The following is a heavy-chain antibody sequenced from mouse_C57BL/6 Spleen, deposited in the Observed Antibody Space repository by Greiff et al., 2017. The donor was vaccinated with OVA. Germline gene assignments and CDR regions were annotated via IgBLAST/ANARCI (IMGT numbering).Heavy chain of an antibody. Sequence: EVKLQESGPELVKPGASVKISCKASGYSFTDYNMNWVKQSTGKSLAWIGVINPNYGTTSYNQKFKGKATLTVDQSSSTAYMQLNSLTSEDSAVYYCARYLTTAYYFDYWGQGTTLTVSS. CDR3: ARYLTTAYYFDY. CDR1: GYSFTDYN. CDR2: INPNYGTT. J-gene: IGHJ2*01. D-gene: IGHD1-2*01. V-gene: IGHV1-39*01.